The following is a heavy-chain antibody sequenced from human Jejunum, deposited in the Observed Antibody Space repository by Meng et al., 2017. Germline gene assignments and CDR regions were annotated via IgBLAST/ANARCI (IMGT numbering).Heavy chain of an antibody. J-gene: IGHJ4*02. Sequence: QVQLQQWGAGLLKPSETLSLTCAVYGGSISGYFWRWIRQAPGEGLEWVGEFTRGGTTNYNPSLKSRVTISADTSKNQFSLTLSSVSAADTAVYYCARHEVDFDNWGQGTLVTVSS. CDR2: FTRGGTT. CDR3: ARHEVDFDN. V-gene: IGHV4-34*02. CDR1: GGSISGYF. D-gene: IGHD1-26*01.